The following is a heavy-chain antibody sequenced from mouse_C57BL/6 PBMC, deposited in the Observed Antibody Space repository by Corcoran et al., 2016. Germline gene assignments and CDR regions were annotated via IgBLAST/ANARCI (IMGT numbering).Heavy chain of an antibody. J-gene: IGHJ2*01. Sequence: EVQLQQSGPELVKPGASVKISCKASGYTFTDYYMNWVKQSHGKSLEWIGDINPNNGGTSYNQKFKGKATLTVDKSSSTAYMELRSLTSEDSSVYYCASGVDYLDYLGQGTTLTVSS. CDR3: ASGVDYLDY. V-gene: IGHV1-26*01. CDR1: GYTFTDYY. CDR2: INPNNGGT.